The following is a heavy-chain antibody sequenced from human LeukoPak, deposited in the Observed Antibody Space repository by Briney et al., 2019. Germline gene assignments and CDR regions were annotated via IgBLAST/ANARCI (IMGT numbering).Heavy chain of an antibody. Sequence: GGSLRLSCAASGFTFRSYEMNWVRQAPGKGLEWVSYISSSGSSIYYADSVKGRFTISRDNAKNSLYLQMNSLRAEDTAVYYCARWWGYYFDYWGQGTLVTVSS. D-gene: IGHD2-15*01. V-gene: IGHV3-48*03. J-gene: IGHJ4*02. CDR2: ISSSGSSI. CDR3: ARWWGYYFDY. CDR1: GFTFRSYE.